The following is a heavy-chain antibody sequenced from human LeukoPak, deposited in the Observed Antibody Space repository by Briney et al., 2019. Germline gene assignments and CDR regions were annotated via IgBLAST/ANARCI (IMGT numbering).Heavy chain of an antibody. CDR2: ISWNSGSI. Sequence: GGSLRLSCAASGFTFDDYAMHWVRQAPGKGLEWVSGISWNSGSIGYADSAKGRFTISRDNAKNSLYLQMNSLRAEDTALYYCAKGEYSSSWYDAFDIWGQGTMVTVSS. D-gene: IGHD6-13*01. CDR3: AKGEYSSSWYDAFDI. CDR1: GFTFDDYA. J-gene: IGHJ3*02. V-gene: IGHV3-9*01.